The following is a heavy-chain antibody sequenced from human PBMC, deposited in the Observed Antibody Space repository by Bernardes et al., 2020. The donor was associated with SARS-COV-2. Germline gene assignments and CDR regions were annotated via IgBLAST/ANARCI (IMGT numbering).Heavy chain of an antibody. D-gene: IGHD1-1*01. J-gene: IGHJ6*02. Sequence: ASVKVSCKASGNTFTRYAVHWVRQVPGHRLEWIGWINTGNGDTSYSEKFQGRVTMTRDTSASIAYMDLSSLRSEDTAVYYCASYKTGTTPNYYYYGIDVWGQGTTVTVSS. V-gene: IGHV1-3*04. CDR2: INTGNGDT. CDR1: GNTFTRYA. CDR3: ASYKTGTTPNYYYYGIDV.